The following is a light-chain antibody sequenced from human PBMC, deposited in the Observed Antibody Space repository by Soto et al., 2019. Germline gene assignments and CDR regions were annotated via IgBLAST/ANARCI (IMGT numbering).Light chain of an antibody. J-gene: IGKJ1*01. CDR1: QSLSSY. CDR3: HHYNSYSEA. V-gene: IGKV1-5*01. CDR2: AAS. Sequence: DLQLTQSPSSLSASVGDRVTITFRVSQSLSSYLNWYQQKPGKAPKLLIYAASSLQSGVLSRFSGSGSGTEFTLTISCLQSDAFATYYCHHYNSYSEAVGQGTKVDIK.